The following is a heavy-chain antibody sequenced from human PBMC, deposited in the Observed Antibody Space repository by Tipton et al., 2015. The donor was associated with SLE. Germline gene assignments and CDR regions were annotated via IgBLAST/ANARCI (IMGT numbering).Heavy chain of an antibody. CDR2: IYTNENT. CDR1: GGSIRGYY. D-gene: IGHD4-11*01. V-gene: IGHV4-4*07. J-gene: IGHJ2*01. Sequence: LRLSCTVSGGSIRGYYWSWIRQPPGEGLEWIGRIYTNENTNYNPSLKSRVTMSVDTSKNHFSLKLISVTAADTAVYYCAREFLNPVTTVHYYFDLWGRGTLVTVSS. CDR3: AREFLNPVTTVHYYFDL.